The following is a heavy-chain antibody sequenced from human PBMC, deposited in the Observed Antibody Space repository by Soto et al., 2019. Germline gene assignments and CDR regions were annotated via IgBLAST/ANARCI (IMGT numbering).Heavy chain of an antibody. J-gene: IGHJ4*02. CDR3: ARDRAVAGQSIDY. Sequence: EVQLVESGGGLVQPGGSLRLSCAASGFTVSSNYMSWVRQAPGKGLEWVSVIYSGGSTYYADSVKGRFTISRDNSKNTLDLQMNSLRAEDTAVYYCARDRAVAGQSIDYWGQGTLVTVSS. CDR2: IYSGGST. D-gene: IGHD6-19*01. CDR1: GFTVSSNY. V-gene: IGHV3-66*01.